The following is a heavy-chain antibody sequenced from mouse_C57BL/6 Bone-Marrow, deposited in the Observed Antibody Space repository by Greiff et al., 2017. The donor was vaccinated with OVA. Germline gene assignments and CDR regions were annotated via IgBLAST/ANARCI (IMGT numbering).Heavy chain of an antibody. CDR3: AGITTVVADWYFDV. J-gene: IGHJ1*03. V-gene: IGHV2-3*01. CDR2: IWGDGST. CDR1: GFSLTSYG. Sequence: VQVVESGPGLVAPSQSLSITCTVSGFSLTSYGVSWVRQPPGKGLEWLGVIWGDGSTNYHSALISRLSISKDNSKSQVFLKLNSLQTDDTATYYCAGITTVVADWYFDVWGTGTTVTVSS. D-gene: IGHD1-1*01.